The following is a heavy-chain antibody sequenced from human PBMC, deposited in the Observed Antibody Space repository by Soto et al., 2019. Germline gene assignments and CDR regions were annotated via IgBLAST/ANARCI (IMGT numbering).Heavy chain of an antibody. CDR1: GGTFSSYA. CDR3: ARSGDCSSTSCYWYFDL. CDR2: IIPIFGTA. V-gene: IGHV1-69*01. D-gene: IGHD2-2*01. Sequence: QVQLVQSGAEVKKPGSSVKVSCKASGGTFSSYAISWVRQAPGQGLEWMGGIIPIFGTANYAQKFQGRVTITADEFTSTAYMELSSLRSEDTAVYYCARSGDCSSTSCYWYFDLWGRGTLVTVSS. J-gene: IGHJ2*01.